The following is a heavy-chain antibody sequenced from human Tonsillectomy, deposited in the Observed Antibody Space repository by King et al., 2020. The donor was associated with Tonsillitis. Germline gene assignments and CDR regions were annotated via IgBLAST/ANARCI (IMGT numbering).Heavy chain of an antibody. J-gene: IGHJ4*02. D-gene: IGHD2-15*01. CDR2: IRYDGSNK. Sequence: VQLVESGGGVVQPGGSLRLSCAASGFTFSSYGIHWVRQAPGKGLEWVAFIRYDGSNKYYADSVKGRFTISRDNSKNTLYLQMNSLRTEDTAVYYCATIVVGPTPPDYWGQGTLVTVSS. V-gene: IGHV3-30*02. CDR1: GFTFSSYG. CDR3: ATIVVGPTPPDY.